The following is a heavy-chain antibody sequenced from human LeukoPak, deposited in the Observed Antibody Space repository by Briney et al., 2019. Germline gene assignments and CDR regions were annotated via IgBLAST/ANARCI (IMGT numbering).Heavy chain of an antibody. Sequence: GGSLRLSCAASGFTLNTYAMSWVRQAPGKGLEWVSTISGSGGTTYYADSVKGRFTISRDNSKNTLYLQMNSLRAEDTAVYYCAKGTGSSGWYWFDYWGQGTLVTVSS. CDR3: AKGTGSSGWYWFDY. J-gene: IGHJ4*02. V-gene: IGHV3-23*01. D-gene: IGHD6-19*01. CDR2: ISGSGGTT. CDR1: GFTLNTYA.